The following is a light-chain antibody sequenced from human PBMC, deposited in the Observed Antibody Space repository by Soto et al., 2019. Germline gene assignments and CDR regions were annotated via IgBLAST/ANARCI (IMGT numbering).Light chain of an antibody. Sequence: IVLTQSPGTLSLSPGERVTLSCRASQSVTTRLAWYQHKPGQAPTLLMSGASNRASGVPVRFSGSGSGTDLTVTITRLEPEDFALYYCQQYGGSLITVGLGTRLEIK. CDR2: GAS. V-gene: IGKV3-20*01. CDR3: QQYGGSLIT. J-gene: IGKJ5*01. CDR1: QSVTTR.